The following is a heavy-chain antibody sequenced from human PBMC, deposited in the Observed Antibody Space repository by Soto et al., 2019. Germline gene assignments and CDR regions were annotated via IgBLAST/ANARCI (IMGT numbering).Heavy chain of an antibody. D-gene: IGHD1-26*01. CDR2: INPNSGGT. CDR3: ARVTVMIVGAKNYGMDV. CDR1: GYTFTGYY. Sequence: ASVKVSCKASGYTFTGYYIHWVRQARGQGLEWMGWINPNSGGTNYAQKFQGRVTMTRDTSISTAYMELSRLRSDDTAVYYCARVTVMIVGAKNYGMDVWGQGTTVTVSS. J-gene: IGHJ6*02. V-gene: IGHV1-2*02.